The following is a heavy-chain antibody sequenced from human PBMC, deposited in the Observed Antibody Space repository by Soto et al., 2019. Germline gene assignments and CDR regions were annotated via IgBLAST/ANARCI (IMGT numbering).Heavy chain of an antibody. CDR3: AREGGYVDY. CDR1: GGPIRSSSHY. V-gene: IGHV4-39*02. Sequence: SETLSLTCTVSGGPIRSSSHYWCWIRQSPGTGLEWIGSIDESGDSYYNPSLKSRVTISVDTSKNQFSLKLISVTGADSAIYYCAREGGYVDYWGQGTLVTVSS. D-gene: IGHD1-1*01. J-gene: IGHJ4*02. CDR2: IDESGDS.